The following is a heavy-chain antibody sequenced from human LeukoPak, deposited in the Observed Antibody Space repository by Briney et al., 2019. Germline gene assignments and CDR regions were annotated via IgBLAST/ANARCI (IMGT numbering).Heavy chain of an antibody. CDR2: ISGSGGST. Sequence: GGSLRLSCAASGFTFSSYAMSWVRQAPGKGLEWVSAISGSGGSTYYAGSVKGRFTISRDNSRNTLYLQMNSLGAEDTAVYYCAKDASDYGDYVWWFDPWGQGTLVTVSS. CDR3: AKDASDYGDYVWWFDP. D-gene: IGHD4-17*01. CDR1: GFTFSSYA. V-gene: IGHV3-23*01. J-gene: IGHJ5*02.